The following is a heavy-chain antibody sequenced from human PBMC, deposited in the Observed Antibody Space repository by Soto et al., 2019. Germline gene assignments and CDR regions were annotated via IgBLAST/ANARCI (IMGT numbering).Heavy chain of an antibody. CDR1: GFTFSSYA. CDR2: ISGSGGST. Sequence: GGSLRLSCAASGFTFSSYAMSWVRQAPGKGLEWVSAISGSGGSTYYADSVKGRFTISRDNSKNTLYLQMNSLRAEDTAVYYCAKELGYPGDAEKTGYWYFDLWGRGTLVTFSS. V-gene: IGHV3-23*01. D-gene: IGHD7-27*01. CDR3: AKELGYPGDAEKTGYWYFDL. J-gene: IGHJ2*01.